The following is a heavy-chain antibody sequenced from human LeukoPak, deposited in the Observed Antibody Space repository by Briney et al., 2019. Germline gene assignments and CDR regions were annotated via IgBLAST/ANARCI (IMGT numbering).Heavy chain of an antibody. V-gene: IGHV3-53*01. Sequence: GGSLRLSCAASGFTVSSNYMSWVRQAPGKGLEWVSVIYSGGSTYYADSVKGRFTISRDNSKNTLYLQMNSLRAEDTAVYYCARDIVVVPAANHGMDVWGQGTTVTVSS. J-gene: IGHJ6*02. CDR2: IYSGGST. D-gene: IGHD2-2*01. CDR1: GFTVSSNY. CDR3: ARDIVVVPAANHGMDV.